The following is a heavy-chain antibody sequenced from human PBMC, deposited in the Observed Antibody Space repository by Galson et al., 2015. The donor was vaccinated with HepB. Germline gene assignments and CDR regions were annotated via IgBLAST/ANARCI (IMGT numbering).Heavy chain of an antibody. Sequence: SLRLSCAASGFTFSSYGMHWVRQAPGKGLEWVAIIGYDGNNKYYADSVKGRFTISRDNSKNTLYLQMNSLRAEDTAVFYCARGPDTYDFWSGYSGFNYWGQGTLVTASS. CDR3: ARGPDTYDFWSGYSGFNY. CDR1: GFTFSSYG. CDR2: IGYDGNNK. J-gene: IGHJ4*02. D-gene: IGHD3-3*01. V-gene: IGHV3-33*01.